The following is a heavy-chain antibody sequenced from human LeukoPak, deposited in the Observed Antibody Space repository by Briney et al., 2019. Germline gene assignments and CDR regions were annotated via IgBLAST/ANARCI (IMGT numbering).Heavy chain of an antibody. CDR2: IYTSGST. D-gene: IGHD1-26*01. CDR3: ARGSGRTKYSGLMYYFDY. Sequence: SKTLSLTCTVSGGSISSYYWSWIRQPAGKGLEWIGRIYTSGSTNYNPSLKSRVTMSVDTSKNQFSLKLSSVTAADTAVYYCARGSGRTKYSGLMYYFDYWGQGTLVAVSP. CDR1: GGSISSYY. J-gene: IGHJ4*02. V-gene: IGHV4-4*07.